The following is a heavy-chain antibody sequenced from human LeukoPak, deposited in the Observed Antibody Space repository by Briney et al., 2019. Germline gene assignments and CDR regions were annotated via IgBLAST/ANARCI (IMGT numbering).Heavy chain of an antibody. CDR1: GGSISSSSYY. CDR3: ASLNSPFDY. CDR2: IYYGGST. D-gene: IGHD4-23*01. V-gene: IGHV4-39*01. Sequence: SETLSLTCTVSGGSISSSSYYWGWIRQPPGKGLEWIGSIYYGGSTYYNPSLKSRVTISVDTSKNQFSLKLSSVTAADTAVYYCASLNSPFDYWGQGTLVTVSS. J-gene: IGHJ4*02.